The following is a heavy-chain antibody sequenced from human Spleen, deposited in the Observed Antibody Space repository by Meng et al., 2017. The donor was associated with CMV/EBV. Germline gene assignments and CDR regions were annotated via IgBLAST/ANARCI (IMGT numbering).Heavy chain of an antibody. J-gene: IGHJ4*02. Sequence: QVQRTESGPGLVKPSETLSLTCSVSGGSISSYYWSWIRQPAGKGLEWIGRIYTSGSTNYNPSLKSRVTMSVDTSKNQFSLKLSSVTAADTAVYYCAREKGRVVVAAYFDYWGQGTLVTVSS. CDR2: IYTSGST. CDR1: GGSISSYY. V-gene: IGHV4-4*07. CDR3: AREKGRVVVAAYFDY. D-gene: IGHD2-15*01.